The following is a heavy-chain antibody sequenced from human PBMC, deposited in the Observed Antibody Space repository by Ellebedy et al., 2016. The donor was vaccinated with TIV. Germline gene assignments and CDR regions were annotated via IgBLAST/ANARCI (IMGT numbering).Heavy chain of an antibody. D-gene: IGHD6-19*01. Sequence: AASVKVSCKASGYTFTGYYMHWVRQAPGQGLEWMGWINPNSGGTNYAQKFQGWVTMTRDTSISTAYMELSRLRSDDTAVYYCAREWLVRYYYYYYGMDVWGQGTTVTVSS. J-gene: IGHJ6*02. V-gene: IGHV1-2*04. CDR2: INPNSGGT. CDR3: AREWLVRYYYYYYGMDV. CDR1: GYTFTGYY.